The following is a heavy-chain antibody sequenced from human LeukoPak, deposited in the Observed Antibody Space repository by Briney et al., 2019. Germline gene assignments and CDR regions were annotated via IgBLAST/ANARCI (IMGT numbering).Heavy chain of an antibody. V-gene: IGHV1-2*02. Sequence: ASVKVSCKASGYTFTGYYMHWVRQAPGQGLEWMGWINPNSGGTNYAQKFQGRVTMTRDTSISTAYMELSRLRSDDTAAYYCARVDSAAAEDFDYWGQGTLVTVSS. CDR1: GYTFTGYY. CDR3: ARVDSAAAEDFDY. CDR2: INPNSGGT. D-gene: IGHD6-13*01. J-gene: IGHJ4*02.